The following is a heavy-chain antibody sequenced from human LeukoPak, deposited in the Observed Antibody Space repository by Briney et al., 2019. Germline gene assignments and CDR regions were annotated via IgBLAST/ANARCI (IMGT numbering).Heavy chain of an antibody. J-gene: IGHJ6*02. CDR3: ARDGLGYSGYEYYYYYGMDV. CDR2: ISSSGSTI. V-gene: IGHV3-11*01. D-gene: IGHD5-12*01. CDR1: GFTFSDYY. Sequence: GGSLRLSCAASGFTFSDYYMSWIRQAPGKGLEWVSYISSSGSTIYYADSVKGRFTISRDNAKNSLYLQMNSLRAEDAAVYYCARDGLGYSGYEYYYYYGMDVWGQGTTVTVSS.